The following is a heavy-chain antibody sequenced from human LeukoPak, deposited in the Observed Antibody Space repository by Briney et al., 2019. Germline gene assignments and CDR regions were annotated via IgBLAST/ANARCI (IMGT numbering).Heavy chain of an antibody. Sequence: SETLCLTCAVYGGSFSGYYWSWIRQPPGKGLEWIGEINHSGSTYYNPSLKSRVTISVDTSKNQFSLKLSSVTAADTAVYYCASSSHWGQGTLVTVSS. V-gene: IGHV4-34*01. CDR2: INHSGST. J-gene: IGHJ4*02. CDR1: GGSFSGYY. CDR3: ASSSH.